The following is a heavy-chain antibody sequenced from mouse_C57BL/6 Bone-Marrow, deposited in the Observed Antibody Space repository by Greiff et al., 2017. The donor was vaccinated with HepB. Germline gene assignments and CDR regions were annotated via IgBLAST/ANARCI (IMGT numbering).Heavy chain of an antibody. CDR3: ARVGATCDGSSSRYFDV. V-gene: IGHV1-64*01. D-gene: IGHD1-1*01. Sequence: VQLQQPGAELVKPGASVKLSCKASGYTFTSYWMHWVKQRPGQGLEWIGMIHPNSGSTNYNEKFKSKATLTVDKSSSTAYMQLSSLTSEDSAVYYCARVGATCDGSSSRYFDVWGTGTTVTVSS. CDR1: GYTFTSYW. J-gene: IGHJ1*03. CDR2: IHPNSGST.